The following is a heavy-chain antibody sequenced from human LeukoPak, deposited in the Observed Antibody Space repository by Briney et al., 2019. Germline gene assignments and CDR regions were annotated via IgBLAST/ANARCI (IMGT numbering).Heavy chain of an antibody. Sequence: GGSLRLSCAASGFTFSSYTMHWVRQAPGKGLEWVAVISYDGNNKYYADSVKGRFTISRDNAKNTLYLQMNSLRAEDTAVYYCARDRGTYYYDSSGYFDYWGQGTLVTVSS. D-gene: IGHD3-22*01. V-gene: IGHV3-30-3*01. J-gene: IGHJ4*02. CDR2: ISYDGNNK. CDR3: ARDRGTYYYDSSGYFDY. CDR1: GFTFSSYT.